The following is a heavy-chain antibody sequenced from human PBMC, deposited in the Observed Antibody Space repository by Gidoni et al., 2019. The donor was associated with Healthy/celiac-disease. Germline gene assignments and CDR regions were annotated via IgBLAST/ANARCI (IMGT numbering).Heavy chain of an antibody. CDR3: ARQVDSYGPYYFDY. Sequence: QVQLQESGPGLVKPSETLSLTCTVSGGSISSYYWSWIRQPPGKGLEWIGYIYYSGSTNYNPSLKSRVTISVDTSKNQFSLKLSSVTAADTAVYYCARQVDSYGPYYFDYWGQGTLVTVSS. V-gene: IGHV4-59*08. CDR1: GGSISSYY. D-gene: IGHD5-18*01. CDR2: IYYSGST. J-gene: IGHJ4*02.